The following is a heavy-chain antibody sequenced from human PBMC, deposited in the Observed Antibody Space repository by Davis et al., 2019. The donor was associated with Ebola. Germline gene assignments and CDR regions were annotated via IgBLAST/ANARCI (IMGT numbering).Heavy chain of an antibody. J-gene: IGHJ4*02. Sequence: GESLKISCAASGFTFSSYWMHWVRQAPGKGLVWVSRINSDGSSTSYADSVKGRFTISRDNAKNTLYLQMNSLRAEDTAVYYCARDRWGYSGYDYFDYWGQGTLVTVSS. CDR3: ARDRWGYSGYDYFDY. CDR2: INSDGSST. V-gene: IGHV3-74*01. CDR1: GFTFSSYW. D-gene: IGHD5-12*01.